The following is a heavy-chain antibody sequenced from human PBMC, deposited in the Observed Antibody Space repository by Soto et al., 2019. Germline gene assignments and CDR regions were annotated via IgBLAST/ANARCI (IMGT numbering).Heavy chain of an antibody. CDR1: GFTFSSYA. Sequence: PGGSLRLSCAASGFTFSSYAMSWVRLAPGKGLEWVSTISGTGGSTYYADSVKGRFTISRDNSRNTLYLQMNSLRAEDAAVYYCAKCSSESFYFHYWGQGTLVTVSS. CDR3: AKCSSESFYFHY. V-gene: IGHV3-23*01. CDR2: ISGTGGST. J-gene: IGHJ4*02. D-gene: IGHD6-19*01.